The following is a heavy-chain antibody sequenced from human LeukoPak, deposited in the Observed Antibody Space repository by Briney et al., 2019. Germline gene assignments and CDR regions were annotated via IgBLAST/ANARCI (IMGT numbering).Heavy chain of an antibody. CDR1: GFTFSGYG. D-gene: IGHD6-19*01. J-gene: IGHJ6*02. CDR2: ISSSSSYI. Sequence: GGSLRLSCAASGFTFSGYGMHWVRQAPGKGLEWVSSISSSSSYIYYADSVKGRFTISRDNAKNSLYLQMNSLRAEDTAVYYCAREREVQWLTPLSSYYYYGMDVWGQGTTVTVSS. CDR3: AREREVQWLTPLSSYYYYGMDV. V-gene: IGHV3-21*01.